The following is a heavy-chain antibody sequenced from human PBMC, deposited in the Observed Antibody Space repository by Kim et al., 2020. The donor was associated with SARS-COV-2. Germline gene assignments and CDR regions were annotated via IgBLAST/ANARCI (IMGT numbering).Heavy chain of an antibody. CDR1: GGSISSGGYY. CDR2: IYYSGNT. J-gene: IGHJ4*02. CDR3: AGTRAFGVDY. Sequence: SETLSLTCTVSGGSISSGGYYWSWIRQHPGKGLEWIGYIYYSGNTYYNPSLKSRVTFSVDTSKNQFSLKLSSVTAADTAVYYCAGTRAFGVDYWGQGTLVTVSS. D-gene: IGHD3-10*01. V-gene: IGHV4-31*03.